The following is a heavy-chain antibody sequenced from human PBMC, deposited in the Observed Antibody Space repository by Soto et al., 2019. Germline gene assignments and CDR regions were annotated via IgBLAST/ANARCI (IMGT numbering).Heavy chain of an antibody. V-gene: IGHV3-23*01. CDR1: GFTFSSYA. CDR2: ISGSGGST. J-gene: IGHJ4*02. CDR3: AKDKFKGIEY. Sequence: PXESLRLSCAASGFTFSSYAMSWVRQAPGKGLEWVSAISGSGGSTYYADSVKGRFTISRDNSKNTLYLQMNSLRAEDTAVYYCAKDKFKGIEYWGQGTLVTVXS.